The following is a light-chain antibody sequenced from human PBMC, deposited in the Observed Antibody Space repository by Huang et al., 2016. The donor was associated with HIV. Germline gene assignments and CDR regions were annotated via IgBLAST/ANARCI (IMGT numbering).Light chain of an antibody. CDR3: HQYNNWLLS. CDR1: RSVSTN. J-gene: IGKJ4*01. CDR2: GSS. Sequence: EIVMTQSPATLSVSPGQRVTLSCRANRSVSTNLAWYQQRHGQAPRLRIYGSSTRAPGSPARFSGSGSGTDFSLTISSLQSEEFALYYCHQYNNWLLSFGGGTRV. V-gene: IGKV3-15*01.